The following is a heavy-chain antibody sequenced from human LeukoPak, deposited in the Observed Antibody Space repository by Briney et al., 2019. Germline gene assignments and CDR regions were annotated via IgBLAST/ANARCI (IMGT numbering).Heavy chain of an antibody. V-gene: IGHV3-30*18. J-gene: IGHJ6*03. D-gene: IGHD1-1*01. Sequence: PGGSLRLSCVVSGFNFNIFGMHWVRQAPGKGLEWVAVISHDGREKYYADSVKGRFTISRDNSKNKLYLQMNSLRLEDTAVYYCAKDIEQDYNFVGYMDVWGKGTTVTVSS. CDR1: GFNFNIFG. CDR2: ISHDGREK. CDR3: AKDIEQDYNFVGYMDV.